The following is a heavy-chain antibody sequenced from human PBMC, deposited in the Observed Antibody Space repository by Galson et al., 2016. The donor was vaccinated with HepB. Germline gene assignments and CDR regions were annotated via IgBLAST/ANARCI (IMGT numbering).Heavy chain of an antibody. V-gene: IGHV3-30-3*01. CDR2: ISFDGGKI. D-gene: IGHD3-16*01. CDR3: GKHGGFDY. CDR1: GFTFVTYA. Sequence: SLRLSCAASGFTFVTYAMYWVRQAPGKGLEWVALISFDGGKITYADFVKGRFTISRDNSKNTLYLYMNNLTAGDTAIYYCGKHGGFDYWGQGALVTVSS. J-gene: IGHJ4*02.